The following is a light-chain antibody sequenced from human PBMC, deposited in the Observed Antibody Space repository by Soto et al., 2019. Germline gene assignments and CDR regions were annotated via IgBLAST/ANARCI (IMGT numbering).Light chain of an antibody. CDR1: QSVSSY. Sequence: EIVLTQSPATLSLSPGERATLSCRASQSVSSYLAWYQQKPGQAPRLLIYDASNRATGIPARFSGSGSGTDITLTISSLAPEDFAVYYWQQRSNWPPTFGQGTKLEIK. J-gene: IGKJ2*01. V-gene: IGKV3-11*01. CDR2: DAS. CDR3: QQRSNWPPT.